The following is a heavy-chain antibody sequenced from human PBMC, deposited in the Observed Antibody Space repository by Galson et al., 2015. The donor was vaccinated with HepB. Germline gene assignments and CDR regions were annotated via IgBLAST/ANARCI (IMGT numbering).Heavy chain of an antibody. CDR2: VTHSGTT. J-gene: IGHJ4*02. V-gene: IGHV4-34*01. Sequence: ETLSLTCAVYGGSFSDYYYTWIRQSPGKGLEWIGQVTHSGTTNYNPSLKSRVTISVETSKNQFSLKLSSVTAADTAVYFCARVGVIMFGGAIVVPHVFDYWGQGPLATVSS. D-gene: IGHD3-16*02. CDR1: GGSFSDYY. CDR3: ARVGVIMFGGAIVVPHVFDY.